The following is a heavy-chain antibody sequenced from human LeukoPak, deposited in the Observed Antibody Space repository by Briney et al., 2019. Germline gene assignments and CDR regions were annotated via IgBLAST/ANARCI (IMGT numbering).Heavy chain of an antibody. CDR1: GYSFTSYW. V-gene: IGHV5-51*01. CDR2: IYPGDSDT. Sequence: GESLKISCKGSGYSFTSYWIGWVRQMPGKGLEWMGIIYPGDSDTRYSPSFQGQVTISADKSISTAYLQWSSLKASDTAMYYCASRVGIAVAGTYAFDIWGQGTMVTVSS. D-gene: IGHD6-19*01. CDR3: ASRVGIAVAGTYAFDI. J-gene: IGHJ3*02.